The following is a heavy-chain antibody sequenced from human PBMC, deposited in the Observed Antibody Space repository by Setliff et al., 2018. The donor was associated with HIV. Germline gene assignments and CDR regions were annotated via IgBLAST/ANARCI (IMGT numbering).Heavy chain of an antibody. J-gene: IGHJ4*02. CDR2: FYYTGST. Sequence: PSETLSLTCTVSAASIRSHYWSWIRQSPGKGLEWIGNFYYTGSTDYNPPFKSRVTIPLDKSNNQISLNLSSATAADTAVYYCARHTVFVRYFDHWGQGMLVTVSS. CDR3: ARHTVFVRYFDH. CDR1: AASIRSHY. V-gene: IGHV4-59*11. D-gene: IGHD2-2*02.